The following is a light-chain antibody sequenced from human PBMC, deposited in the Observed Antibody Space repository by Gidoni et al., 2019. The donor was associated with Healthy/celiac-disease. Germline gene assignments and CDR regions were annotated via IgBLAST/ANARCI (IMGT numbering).Light chain of an antibody. V-gene: IGKV3-20*01. CDR3: QQYGSSPRT. J-gene: IGKJ2*01. CDR2: GAS. Sequence: EIVLTQSPGTLSLSPGERATLSGRASQSVSSSFFAWYQQKPGQAPRLLIYGASSRATGIPDRFSGSGSGTDFTLTISRLEPEDFAVYYCQQYGSSPRTFGQGTKLEIK. CDR1: QSVSSSF.